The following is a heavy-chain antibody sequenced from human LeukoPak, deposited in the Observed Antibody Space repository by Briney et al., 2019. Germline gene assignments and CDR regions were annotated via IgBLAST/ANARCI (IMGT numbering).Heavy chain of an antibody. D-gene: IGHD5-18*01. Sequence: ASVKVSCKASGYTFTGYYMHWVRQAPGQGLEWMGWINPNSGDTNYAQKFQGRVTMTRDTSINTAYMELSRLRSVDTAVYYCARDRSPAPGRSYGRGHFDYWGQGTLVTVSS. CDR1: GYTFTGYY. CDR2: INPNSGDT. V-gene: IGHV1-2*02. CDR3: ARDRSPAPGRSYGRGHFDY. J-gene: IGHJ4*02.